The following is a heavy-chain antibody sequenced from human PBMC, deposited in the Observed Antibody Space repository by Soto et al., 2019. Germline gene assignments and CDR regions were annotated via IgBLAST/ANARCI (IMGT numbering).Heavy chain of an antibody. J-gene: IGHJ4*02. V-gene: IGHV4-59*01. Sequence: SETLSLPCTVSGGSISDFYWSWIRQPPGKGLEWIGYIYYSGSTNYNPSLKSRVTISVDTSKNQFSLNLRSMSPADTAVYYCARVGGLAARTFDYWGPGTLVTASS. D-gene: IGHD6-6*01. CDR1: GGSISDFY. CDR2: IYYSGST. CDR3: ARVGGLAARTFDY.